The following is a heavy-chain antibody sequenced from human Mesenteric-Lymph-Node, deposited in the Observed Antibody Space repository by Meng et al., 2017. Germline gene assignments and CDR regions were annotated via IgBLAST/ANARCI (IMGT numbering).Heavy chain of an antibody. CDR2: IGAYSGNT. J-gene: IGHJ4*02. Sequence: QVQLVQYGGEVKRPGASVKVSCKASGYSFITYGINWVRQAPGQGLEWVGWIGAYSGNTNYARELYRRVTITRDTSASTVYMELRNLRSDDTAVYYCARDGDSSNWYEIEYWGQGTLVTVSS. D-gene: IGHD6-13*01. CDR1: GYSFITYG. V-gene: IGHV1-18*01. CDR3: ARDGDSSNWYEIEY.